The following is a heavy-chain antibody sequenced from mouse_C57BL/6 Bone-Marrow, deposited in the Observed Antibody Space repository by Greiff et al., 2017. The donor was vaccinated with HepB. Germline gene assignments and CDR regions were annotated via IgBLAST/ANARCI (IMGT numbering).Heavy chain of an antibody. CDR1: GFNIKDDY. J-gene: IGHJ3*01. V-gene: IGHV14-4*01. Sequence: VQLQQSGAELVRPGASVKLSCTASGFNIKDDYMHWVKQRPEQGLEWIGWIDPENGDTEYASKFQGKATITADTSSNTAYLQLSSLTSEDTAVYYCTTYGSSYWCAYWGQGTLVTVSA. CDR2: IDPENGDT. CDR3: TTYGSSYWCAY. D-gene: IGHD1-1*01.